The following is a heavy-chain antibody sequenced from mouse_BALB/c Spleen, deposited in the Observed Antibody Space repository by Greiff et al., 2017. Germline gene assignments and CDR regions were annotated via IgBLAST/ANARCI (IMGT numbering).Heavy chain of an antibody. CDR1: GYTFTSYY. D-gene: IGHD1-1*01. CDR3: TRSGAYYYGSSCDY. V-gene: IGHV1S81*02. J-gene: IGHJ2*01. CDR2: INPSNGGT. Sequence: QVQLQQSGAELVKPGASVKLSCKASGYTFTSYYMYWVKQRPGQGLEWIGEINPSNGGTNFNEKFKSKATLTVDKSSSTAYMQLSSLTSEDSAVYYCTRSGAYYYGSSCDYWGQGTTLTVSS.